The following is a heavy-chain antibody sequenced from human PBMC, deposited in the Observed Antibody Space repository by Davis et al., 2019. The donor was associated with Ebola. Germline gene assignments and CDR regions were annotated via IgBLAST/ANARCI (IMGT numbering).Heavy chain of an antibody. Sequence: GASLKTSCAASGFTFSSSAMNWVRQAPGKGLEWVSGISIGGSGTYYAGSVKGRFTISRDNSKNTLYLQMNSLRAEDTAVYYCAKYKKSDSGYASHYYNGVDVWGQGTTVTVSS. CDR3: AKYKKSDSGYASHYYNGVDV. J-gene: IGHJ6*02. V-gene: IGHV3-23*01. CDR1: GFTFSSSA. CDR2: ISIGGSGT. D-gene: IGHD5-12*01.